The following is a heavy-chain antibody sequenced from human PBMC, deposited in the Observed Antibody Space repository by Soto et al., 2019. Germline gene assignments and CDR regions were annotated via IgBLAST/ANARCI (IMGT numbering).Heavy chain of an antibody. CDR2: IIPLLNIP. V-gene: IGHV1-69*08. Sequence: QVQLVQSGAEVKKPGSSVKVSCKASGGTFSRNTISWVRQAPGQGLEWMGRIIPLLNIPNYAQNFQGRVMMTAARSTTTXXXEXXSLKSEDTAVYYCARDRGLVSAVGGKMVNHYGLDVWGQGTTVTVSS. D-gene: IGHD3-10*01. CDR3: ARDRGLVSAVGGKMVNHYGLDV. J-gene: IGHJ6*02. CDR1: GGTFSRNT.